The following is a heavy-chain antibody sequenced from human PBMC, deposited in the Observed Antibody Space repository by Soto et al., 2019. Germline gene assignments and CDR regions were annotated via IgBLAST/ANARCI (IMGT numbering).Heavy chain of an antibody. V-gene: IGHV4-30-4*01. CDR1: GDSISSADYY. CDR2: IFYSGTT. J-gene: IGHJ6*02. D-gene: IGHD1-1*01. Sequence: LSLTCTVSGDSISSADYYWSWIRQTPGKGLEWIGHIFYSGTTYYNPSLKSRLTISVDTSKNHFSLRLTSVTAADTAVYYCARDLWVEPELYYYGMDVWGQGTTVTVSS. CDR3: ARDLWVEPELYYYGMDV.